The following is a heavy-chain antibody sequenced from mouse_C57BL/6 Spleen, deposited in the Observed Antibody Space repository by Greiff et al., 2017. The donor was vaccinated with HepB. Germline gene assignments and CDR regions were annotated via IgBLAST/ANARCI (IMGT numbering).Heavy chain of an antibody. CDR2: ISDGGSYT. J-gene: IGHJ4*01. D-gene: IGHD1-1*01. V-gene: IGHV5-4*01. CDR1: GFTFSSYA. Sequence: DVHLVESGGGLVKPGGSLKLSCAASGFTFSSYAMSWVRQTPEKRLEWVATISDGGSYTYYPDNVKGRFTISRDNAKNNLYLQMSHLKSEDTAMYYCARSITTVVDYAMDYWGQGTSVTVSS. CDR3: ARSITTVVDYAMDY.